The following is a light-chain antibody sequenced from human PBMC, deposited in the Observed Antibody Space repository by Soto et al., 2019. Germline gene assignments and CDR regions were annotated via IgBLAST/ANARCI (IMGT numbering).Light chain of an antibody. CDR1: SSNIGSNT. CDR2: SND. J-gene: IGLJ2*01. V-gene: IGLV1-44*01. Sequence: QSVLTQPPSASGTPGQRVTISCSGSSSNIGSNTVNWYQQLPGTAPKLLMYSNDQRPSGVPDRFSGSKSDTSASLAISGLQSEDEADYYCATYDDSLNGVVFGGGTKVTVL. CDR3: ATYDDSLNGVV.